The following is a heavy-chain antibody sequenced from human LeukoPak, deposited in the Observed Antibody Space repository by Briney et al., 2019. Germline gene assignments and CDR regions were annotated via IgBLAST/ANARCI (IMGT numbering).Heavy chain of an antibody. CDR1: GFTFSSYW. V-gene: IGHV3-7*01. CDR2: IKQDGSEK. CDR3: ARRRYDYVWGSYHGDAFDI. D-gene: IGHD3-16*02. Sequence: PGGSLRLSCAASGFTFSSYWMSWVRQAPGKGLEWVANIKQDGSEKYYVDSVKGRFTISRDNAKNSLYLQMNSLRAEDTAMYYCARRRYDYVWGSYHGDAFDIWGQGTMVTVSS. J-gene: IGHJ3*02.